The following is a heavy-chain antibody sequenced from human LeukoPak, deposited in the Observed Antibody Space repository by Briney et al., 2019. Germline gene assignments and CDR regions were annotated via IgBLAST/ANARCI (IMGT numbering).Heavy chain of an antibody. CDR2: ISGSGGST. CDR1: GFTFSSHA. D-gene: IGHD3-22*01. J-gene: IGHJ3*02. V-gene: IGHV3-23*01. Sequence: GGSLRLSCAASGFTFSSHAMSWVRQAPGKGLEWVSAISGSGGSTYYADSVKGRFTISRDNSKNTLYLQMNSLRAEDTAVYYCAKSWYYYDSSGYYYAPYSAFDIWGQGTMVTVSS. CDR3: AKSWYYYDSSGYYYAPYSAFDI.